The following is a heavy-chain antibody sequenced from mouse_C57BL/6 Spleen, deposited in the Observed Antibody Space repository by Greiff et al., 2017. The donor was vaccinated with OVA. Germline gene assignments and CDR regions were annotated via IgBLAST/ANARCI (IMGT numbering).Heavy chain of an antibody. CDR2: IDPSDSET. CDR1: GYTFTSYW. J-gene: IGHJ2*01. D-gene: IGHD1-1*01. Sequence: QVQLQQSGAELVRPGSSVKLSCKASGYTFTSYWMHWVKQRPIQGLEWIGNIDPSDSETHYNQKFKDKATLTVDKSSSTAYMQLSSLTSEDSAVYYGARSDYGGYFDYWGQGTTLTVSS. V-gene: IGHV1-52*01. CDR3: ARSDYGGYFDY.